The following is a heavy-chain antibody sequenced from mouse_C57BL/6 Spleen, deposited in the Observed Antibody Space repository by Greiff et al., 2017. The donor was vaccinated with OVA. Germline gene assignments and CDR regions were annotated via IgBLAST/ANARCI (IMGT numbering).Heavy chain of an antibody. CDR1: GYTFTDYN. Sequence: VQLQQSGPELVKPGASVKMSCKASGYTFTDYNMHWVKQSHGKSLEWIGYINPNNGGTRYNQKFKGKATLTVNKSSSTAYMELRSLTSEDSAVYYCARGGDWDYWYFDVWGTGTTVTVSS. CDR3: ARGGDWDYWYFDV. J-gene: IGHJ1*03. D-gene: IGHD4-1*01. CDR2: INPNNGGT. V-gene: IGHV1-22*01.